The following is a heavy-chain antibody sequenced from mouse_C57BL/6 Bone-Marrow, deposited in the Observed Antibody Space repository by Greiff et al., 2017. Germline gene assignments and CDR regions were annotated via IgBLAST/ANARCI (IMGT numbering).Heavy chain of an antibody. D-gene: IGHD2-3*01. CDR1: GYTFISYG. CDR2: IYPRSGNT. CDR3: AGSKMGTDCVDY. V-gene: IGHV1-81*01. Sequence: VQLQQSGAELARPGASVKLSCKASGYTFISYGISWVKQRPGQGLEWIGEIYPRSGNTYYNEKFKGKATLTADKSSSTAYMELRSLTSEDAAVFFAAGSKMGTDCVDYWGQGTTRTVSS. J-gene: IGHJ2*01.